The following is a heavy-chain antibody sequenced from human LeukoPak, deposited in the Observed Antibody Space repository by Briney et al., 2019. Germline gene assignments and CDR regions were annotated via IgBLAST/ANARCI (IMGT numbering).Heavy chain of an antibody. Sequence: PGGSLRLSCAASGFTFSSYGMHWVRQAPGKGLEWVAVISYDGSNKYYADSVKGRFTISRDNSKNTVYLQMSRLRGEDTAIYWCVKRTMSAFDQWGQGTLVTVSS. V-gene: IGHV3-30*18. CDR1: GFTFSSYG. D-gene: IGHD5-24*01. CDR2: ISYDGSNK. CDR3: VKRTMSAFDQ. J-gene: IGHJ4*02.